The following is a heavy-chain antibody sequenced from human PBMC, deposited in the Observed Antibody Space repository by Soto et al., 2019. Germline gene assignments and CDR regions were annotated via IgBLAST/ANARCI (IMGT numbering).Heavy chain of an antibody. CDR2: INAGNGNT. CDR1: GYTFTSYA. CDR3: ARDGIAATYYYYMDV. Sequence: GASVKVSCKASGYTFTSYAMHWVRQAPGQRLEWMGWINAGNGNTKYSQKFQGRVTITRDTSASTAYMELSSLRSEDTAVYYCARDGIAATYYYYMDVWGKGTTVTVSS. D-gene: IGHD6-13*01. J-gene: IGHJ6*03. V-gene: IGHV1-3*01.